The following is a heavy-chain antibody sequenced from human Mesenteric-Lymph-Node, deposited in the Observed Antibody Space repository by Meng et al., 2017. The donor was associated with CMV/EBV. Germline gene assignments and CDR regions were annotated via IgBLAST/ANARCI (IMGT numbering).Heavy chain of an antibody. CDR2: INSDGSST. CDR1: GFTFDDYG. D-gene: IGHD6-6*01. V-gene: IGHV3-74*01. CDR3: ARLVEY. J-gene: IGHJ4*02. Sequence: GESLKISCAASGFTFDDYGMSWVRQAPGKGLVWVSRINSDGSSTSYADSVKGRFTISRDNAKNTLYLQINSLRAEDTAVYYCARLVEYWGQGTLVTVSS.